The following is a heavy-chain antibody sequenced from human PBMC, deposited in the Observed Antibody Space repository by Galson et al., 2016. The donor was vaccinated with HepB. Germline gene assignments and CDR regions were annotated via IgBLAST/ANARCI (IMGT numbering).Heavy chain of an antibody. CDR3: ARAGSKGFSNGMDV. J-gene: IGHJ6*02. D-gene: IGHD2/OR15-2a*01. CDR2: INTDGSRT. V-gene: IGHV3-74*01. Sequence: SLRLSCAASGFTFSSYWMHWVRQAPGRGLVWVSRINTDGSRTNYADSVKGRDTISRDNAKNTLYLQMNSLRAEDTAIYHCARAGSKGFSNGMDVWGQGTTVTVSS. CDR1: GFTFSSYW.